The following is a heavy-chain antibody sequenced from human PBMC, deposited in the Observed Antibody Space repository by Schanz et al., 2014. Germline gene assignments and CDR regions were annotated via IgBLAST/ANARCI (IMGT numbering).Heavy chain of an antibody. V-gene: IGHV3-33*08. J-gene: IGHJ5*02. Sequence: VQLLESGGGLVQPGGSLRLSCAASGFAFSSYGMNWLRQAPGKGLEWVAVIWYDGSNKYYADSVKGRFTISRDNSKNTLYLQMNSLRAEDTAVYYCARPALWFGDNCFDPWGQGTLVTVSS. D-gene: IGHD3-10*01. CDR3: ARPALWFGDNCFDP. CDR2: IWYDGSNK. CDR1: GFAFSSYG.